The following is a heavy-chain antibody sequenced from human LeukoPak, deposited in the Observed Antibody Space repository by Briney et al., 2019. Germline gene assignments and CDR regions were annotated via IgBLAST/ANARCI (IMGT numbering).Heavy chain of an antibody. CDR3: ARVLATDYYYYMDV. D-gene: IGHD4-17*01. Sequence: SSETLSLTCTVSGGSISSGGYYWSWIRQHPGKGLEWIGYIYYSGSTYYNPSLKSRVTISVDTSKNQFSLKLSSVTAADTAVYYCARVLATDYYYYMDVWGKGTTVTVSS. J-gene: IGHJ6*03. CDR1: GGSISSGGYY. CDR2: IYYSGST. V-gene: IGHV4-31*03.